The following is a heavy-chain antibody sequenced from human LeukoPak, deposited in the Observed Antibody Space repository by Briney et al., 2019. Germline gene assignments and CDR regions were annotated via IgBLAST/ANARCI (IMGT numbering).Heavy chain of an antibody. V-gene: IGHV3-66*01. J-gene: IGHJ4*02. Sequence: GGSLRLSCAASGFTVSNNYMSWVRQAPGKGLEWVSVIYSGGNTYYADSVKGRFTISRDNSKNTLFLQMNSLRAEDTAVYYCAAPFWGGYPNWGQGTLVTVSS. D-gene: IGHD3-3*01. CDR1: GFTVSNNY. CDR2: IYSGGNT. CDR3: AAPFWGGYPN.